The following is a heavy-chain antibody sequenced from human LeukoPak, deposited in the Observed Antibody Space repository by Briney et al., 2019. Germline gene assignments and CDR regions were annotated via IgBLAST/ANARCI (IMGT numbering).Heavy chain of an antibody. CDR3: ARIHGAYGDY. J-gene: IGHJ4*02. Sequence: SETLSLTCAVSGDSISSNNWWSWVRQPPGKGLEWIGEIYHSGSADYNPSLKSRVTISIDKSKNQFSLKLSSVTAADTAIYYCARIHGAYGDYWGQGTLVTVSS. V-gene: IGHV4-4*02. D-gene: IGHD4-17*01. CDR1: GDSISSNNW. CDR2: IYHSGSA.